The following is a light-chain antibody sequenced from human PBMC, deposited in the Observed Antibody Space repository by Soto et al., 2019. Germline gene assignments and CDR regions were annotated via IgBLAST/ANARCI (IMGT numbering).Light chain of an antibody. CDR1: QSVGDY. Sequence: TVLTQSPATLSLSPGERATLSCRASQSVGDYLAWYQQKPGQAPRLLIYDASNRAAGVPYRFRGSGSGTDFTLTTSRVEPEDFGVYYCQQRSDWPPITFGQGTRLEIK. CDR2: DAS. V-gene: IGKV3-11*01. J-gene: IGKJ5*01. CDR3: QQRSDWPPIT.